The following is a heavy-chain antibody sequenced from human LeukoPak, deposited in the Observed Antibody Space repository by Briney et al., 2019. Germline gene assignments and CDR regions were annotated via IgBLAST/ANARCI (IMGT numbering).Heavy chain of an antibody. CDR2: INQDGSEK. CDR3: ARDPGYLATGGY. D-gene: IGHD7-27*01. J-gene: IGHJ4*02. V-gene: IGHV3-7*01. CDR1: GFTFSSYA. Sequence: GGSLRLSCAASGFTFSSYAMHWVRQAPGKGLEWVANINQDGSEKYYVDSVRGRFTISRDNAKNSLYLQMDSLRGDDTAVYYCARDPGYLATGGYWGQGTLVTVSS.